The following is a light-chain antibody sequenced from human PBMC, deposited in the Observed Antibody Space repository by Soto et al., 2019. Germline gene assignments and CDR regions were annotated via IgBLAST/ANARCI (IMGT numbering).Light chain of an antibody. J-gene: IGKJ5*01. CDR3: QQRSNWPRT. V-gene: IGKV1-5*01. CDR2: DAS. Sequence: DIQMTQSPSTLSASVGDRVPITCRASQSISSWLAWYQQKPGKAPKLLIYDASSLESGVPSRFSGSGSGTEFTLTISSLQPDDFAVYYCQQRSNWPRTFGQGTRLEIK. CDR1: QSISSW.